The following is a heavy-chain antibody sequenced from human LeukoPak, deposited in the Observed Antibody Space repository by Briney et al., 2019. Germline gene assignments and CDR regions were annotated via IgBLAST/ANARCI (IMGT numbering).Heavy chain of an antibody. J-gene: IGHJ6*02. CDR1: GYTFTGYY. CDR3: ARGQGQPVLRYFDWLLATDAYGMDV. D-gene: IGHD3-9*01. CDR2: INPSGGST. Sequence: GASVKVSCKASGYTFTGYYMHWVRQAPGQGLEWMGIINPSGGSTSYAQKFQGRVTMTRDTSTSTVYMELSSLRSEDTAVYYCARGQGQPVLRYFDWLLATDAYGMDVWGQGTAVTVSS. V-gene: IGHV1-46*01.